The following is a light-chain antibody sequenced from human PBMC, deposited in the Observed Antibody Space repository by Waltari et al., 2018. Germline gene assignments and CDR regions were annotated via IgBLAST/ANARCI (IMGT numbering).Light chain of an antibody. J-gene: IGLJ2*01. Sequence: QSALTQPPSVSGAPRQRVTISCSGSSSNIGDSAVNWYQQFPGKSPKLCIYYVVLRPSGVSDRFSGSKSGSSASLAISGLQSEDEALYFCAAWDVSLNALIFGGGTKLTVL. CDR1: SSNIGDSA. V-gene: IGLV1-36*01. CDR3: AAWDVSLNALI. CDR2: YVV.